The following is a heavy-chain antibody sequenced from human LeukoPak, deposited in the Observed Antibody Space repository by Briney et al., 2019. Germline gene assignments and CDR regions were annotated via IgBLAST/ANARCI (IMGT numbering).Heavy chain of an antibody. CDR3: ARDVGARLSGF. J-gene: IGHJ4*02. CDR2: INHTGST. CDR1: GGSFSNYY. V-gene: IGHV4-34*01. Sequence: SETLSLTCAVYGGSFSNYYWSWIRQSPGKGLEWIGEINHTGSTNYNPSLKSRVTISVDTSKRQFSLKMSSVTAADTAVCYCARDVGARLSGFWGQGTLVTVSS. D-gene: IGHD6-6*01.